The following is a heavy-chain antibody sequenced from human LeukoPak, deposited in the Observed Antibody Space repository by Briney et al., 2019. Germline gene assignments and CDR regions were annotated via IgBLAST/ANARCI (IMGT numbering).Heavy chain of an antibody. D-gene: IGHD5-24*01. CDR2: IYYSGST. CDR1: GGSISSSSYY. V-gene: IGHV4-39*01. Sequence: PSETLSLTCTVSGGSISSSSYYWGWIRQPPGKGLEWIGTIYYSGSTYYNPSLKSRVSMSADTSKNQLSLKLSSVTAADTAVYYCAGGGGGGGYNYVYDYWGQGTLVTVSS. J-gene: IGHJ4*02. CDR3: AGGGGGGGYNYVYDY.